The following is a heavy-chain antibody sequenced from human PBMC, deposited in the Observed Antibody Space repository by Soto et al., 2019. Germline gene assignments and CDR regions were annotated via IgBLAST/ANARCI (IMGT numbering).Heavy chain of an antibody. D-gene: IGHD6-19*01. CDR2: IKQDGGDK. V-gene: IGHV3-7*01. Sequence: EAQLMESGGGLVQPGGSLRLSCAASGFTFSSYWMSWVRQAPGKGLEWVANIKQDGGDKYYVDSVKGRFIISRDNAKNSLYLQMDSLRAEDTAVYYCPRVAGLAGHVWGQGTLVTVSS. CDR3: PRVAGLAGHV. J-gene: IGHJ4*02. CDR1: GFTFSSYW.